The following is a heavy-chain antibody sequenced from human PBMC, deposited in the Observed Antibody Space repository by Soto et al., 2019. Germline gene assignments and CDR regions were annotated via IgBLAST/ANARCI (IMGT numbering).Heavy chain of an antibody. J-gene: IGHJ5*02. Sequence: QVQLQESGPGLVKPSGTLSLTCAVSGGSISSSNWWSWVRQPPGKGLEWIGEIYHSGSTNYNPTLKSRVTISVDMSKNQFSLKLSSVTAAATAVYYCARDYMVRGVMRWFDPWGQGTLVTVSS. V-gene: IGHV4-4*02. CDR1: GGSISSSNW. CDR2: IYHSGST. D-gene: IGHD3-10*01. CDR3: ARDYMVRGVMRWFDP.